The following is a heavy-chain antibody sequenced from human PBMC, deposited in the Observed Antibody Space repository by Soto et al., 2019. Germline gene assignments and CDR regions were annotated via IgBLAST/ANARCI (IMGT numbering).Heavy chain of an antibody. V-gene: IGHV1-2*04. CDR3: ARDLYYYGSGSYYPYYYYYGMDV. Sequence: GASVKVSCKASGYTFTGYYMHWVRQAPGQGLEWMGWINPNSGGTNYAQKFQGWVTMTRDTSISTAYMELSRLRSDDTAVYYCARDLYYYGSGSYYPYYYYYGMDVWGQGTTVTVSS. CDR2: INPNSGGT. D-gene: IGHD3-10*01. J-gene: IGHJ6*02. CDR1: GYTFTGYY.